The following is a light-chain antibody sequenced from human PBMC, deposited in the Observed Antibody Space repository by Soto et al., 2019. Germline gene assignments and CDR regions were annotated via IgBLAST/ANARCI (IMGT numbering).Light chain of an antibody. J-gene: IGKJ4*01. CDR2: DAS. V-gene: IGKV3-11*01. CDR1: QSVSSY. Sequence: EIVLTQSPATLSLSPGERATLSCRASQSVSSYLAWYQQKPGQAPRLLIYDASNRATGIPARFSGSGSGTDFTLTISSLEPEXXXXXXXXXRSNWLLTFGGGTKVEIK. CDR3: XXRSNWLLT.